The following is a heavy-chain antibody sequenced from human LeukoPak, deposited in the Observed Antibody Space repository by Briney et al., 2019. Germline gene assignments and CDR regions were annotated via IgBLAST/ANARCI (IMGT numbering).Heavy chain of an antibody. V-gene: IGHV4-59*01. CDR3: ARGRLGSSWGDYMDV. J-gene: IGHJ6*03. D-gene: IGHD6-13*01. Sequence: GSLRLSCAASGFTFSDFSMNWIRQPPGKGLEYIGSIYYSGSTNYNPSLRSRVTVSVDTSKNQISLGLTSVTAADTAVYYCARGRLGSSWGDYMDVWGKGTTVTVSS. CDR1: GFTFSDFS. CDR2: IYYSGST.